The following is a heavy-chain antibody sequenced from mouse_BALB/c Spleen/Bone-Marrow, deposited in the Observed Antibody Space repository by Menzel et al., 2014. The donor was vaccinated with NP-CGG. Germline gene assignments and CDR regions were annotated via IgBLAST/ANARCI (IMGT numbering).Heavy chain of an antibody. CDR2: ISSGGSYT. CDR1: GFTFSSYA. J-gene: IGHJ1*01. CDR3: ARDGNWYFDV. D-gene: IGHD1-1*02. Sequence: EVKVVESGGGLVKPGGSLKLSCAASGFTFSSYAMSWVRQSPEKRLEWAAEISSGGSYTYYPDTVTGRFTISRDNAKNTLYLEMGSLRSEDTAMYYCARDGNWYFDVWGAGTTVTVSS. V-gene: IGHV5-9-4*01.